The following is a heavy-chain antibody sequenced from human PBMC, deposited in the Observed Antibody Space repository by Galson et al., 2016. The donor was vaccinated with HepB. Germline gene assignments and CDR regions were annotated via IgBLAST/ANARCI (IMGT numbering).Heavy chain of an antibody. V-gene: IGHV4-61*01. D-gene: IGHD2-15*01. CDR3: ARGNLPHCSGGSCYLGYFQF. J-gene: IGHJ1*01. CDR2: IYYSGST. Sequence: SETLSLTCTVSEGSVSSGNYYWSWIRQSPGKRLEWIGNIYYSGSTNYNPSLKSRVAISRDTSKNQFSLRLSSVTAADTAVYYCARGNLPHCSGGSCYLGYFQFWGQGTRVTVSS. CDR1: EGSVSSGNYY.